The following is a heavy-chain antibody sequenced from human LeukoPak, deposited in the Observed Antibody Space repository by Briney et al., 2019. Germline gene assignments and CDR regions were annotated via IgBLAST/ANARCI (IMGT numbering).Heavy chain of an antibody. D-gene: IGHD6-25*01. J-gene: IGHJ5*02. CDR1: GFTFSSYS. CDR3: ARWVPYSSAPFDP. Sequence: GGSLRLSCAASGFTFSSYSMNWVRQAPGKGLEWVSSISSSSSYIYYADSVKGRFTISRDNAKNSLYLQMNSLRAEDTAVYYCARWVPYSSAPFDPWGQGTLVTVSS. CDR2: ISSSSSYI. V-gene: IGHV3-21*01.